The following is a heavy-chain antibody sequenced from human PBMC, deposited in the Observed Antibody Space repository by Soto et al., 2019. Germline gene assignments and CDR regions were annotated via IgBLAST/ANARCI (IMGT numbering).Heavy chain of an antibody. CDR2: IYYSGST. V-gene: IGHV4-39*05. J-gene: IGHJ4*02. CDR3: AVGSSGFYYIY. CDR1: GGSIRSSNW. D-gene: IGHD1-26*01. Sequence: SETPSLTRAFSGGSIRSSNWGSWLRQPPGKGLEWIGSIYYSGSTYHNPPLKSRVTISKDTSKNQFSLKLSSVTAADTAVYYCAVGSSGFYYIYWGQGIQVTVS.